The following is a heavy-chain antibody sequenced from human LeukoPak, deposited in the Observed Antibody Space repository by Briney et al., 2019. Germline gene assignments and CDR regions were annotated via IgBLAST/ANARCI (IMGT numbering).Heavy chain of an antibody. CDR2: ISSSGSTI. CDR3: AELGITMIAGV. Sequence: GGSLRLSCAASGFTFSSYEMNWVRQAPGKGLEWVSYISSSGSTIYYADSVKGRFTISRDNAKNSLYLQMNSLRAEDTAVYYCAELGITMIAGVWGKGTTVTISS. J-gene: IGHJ6*04. V-gene: IGHV3-48*03. CDR1: GFTFSSYE. D-gene: IGHD3-22*01.